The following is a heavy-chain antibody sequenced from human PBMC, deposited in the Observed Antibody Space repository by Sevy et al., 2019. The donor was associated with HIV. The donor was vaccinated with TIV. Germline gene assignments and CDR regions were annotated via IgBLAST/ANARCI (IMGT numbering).Heavy chain of an antibody. CDR2: IVVGSGNT. Sequence: ASVQVSCKASGFTFTSSAMQWVRQARGQRLEWIGWIVVGSGNTNYAQKFQERVTITRDMSTSTAYMELSSLRSEDTAVYYCTAGLVEPDYYYGMDVWGQGTTVTVSS. CDR3: TAGLVEPDYYYGMDV. V-gene: IGHV1-58*02. J-gene: IGHJ6*02. CDR1: GFTFTSSA.